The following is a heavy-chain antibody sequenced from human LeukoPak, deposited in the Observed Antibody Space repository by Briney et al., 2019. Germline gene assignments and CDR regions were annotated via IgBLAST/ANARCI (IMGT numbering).Heavy chain of an antibody. CDR1: GGTFSSYA. D-gene: IGHD5-18*01. J-gene: IGHJ4*02. V-gene: IGHV1-69*06. Sequence: SVKVSCKASGGTFSSYAISWVRQAPGQGLEWMGGIIPIFGTANYAQKFQGRVTITADKSTSTAYMELSSLRSEDTAVYYCARDLSSSYGSFDYWGQGTLVTVSS. CDR2: IIPIFGTA. CDR3: ARDLSSSYGSFDY.